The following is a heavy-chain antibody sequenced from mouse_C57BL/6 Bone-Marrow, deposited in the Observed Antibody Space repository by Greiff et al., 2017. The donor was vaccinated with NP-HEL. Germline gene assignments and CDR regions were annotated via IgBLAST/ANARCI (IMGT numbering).Heavy chain of an antibody. CDR2: IYPSDSET. CDR3: ARYWDEDYFDY. V-gene: IGHV1-61*01. J-gene: IGHJ2*01. CDR1: GYTFTSYW. Sequence: QVHVKQPGAELVRPGSSVKLSCKASGYTFTSYWMDWVKQRPGQGLEWIGNIYPSDSETHYNQKFKDKATLTVDKSSSTAYMQLSSLTSEDSAVYYCARYWDEDYFDYWGQGTTLTVSS. D-gene: IGHD4-1*01.